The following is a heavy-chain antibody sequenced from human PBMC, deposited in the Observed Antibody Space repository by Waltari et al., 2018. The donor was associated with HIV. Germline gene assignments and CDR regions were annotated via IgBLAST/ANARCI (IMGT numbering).Heavy chain of an antibody. Sequence: VQLVQSGAEVKKPGSSVTVYCKASGGPFSSYATTWAPQAPGRGPESMGGIIPSFSRANHAQKFQCRVTITADESTSTAYMELSRLRSEDTAMYYCAKDLMVRGAVDDYWGQGTLVTVSS. J-gene: IGHJ4*02. D-gene: IGHD3-10*01. V-gene: IGHV1-69*01. CDR3: AKDLMVRGAVDDY. CDR2: IIPSFSRA. CDR1: GGPFSSYA.